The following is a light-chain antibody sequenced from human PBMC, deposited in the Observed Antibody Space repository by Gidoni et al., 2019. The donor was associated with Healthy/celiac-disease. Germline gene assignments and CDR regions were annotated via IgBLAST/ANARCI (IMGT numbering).Light chain of an antibody. J-gene: IGKJ2*01. Sequence: EIVKTQSPATLSVSPGERATLSCRASQSVSSNLAWYQQKPGQAPRLLIYGASTRAPGIPARFSGSGSGTEFTLTLSSLQSEDFAVYYCQQYNNWPPSYTFGQGTKLEIQ. CDR1: QSVSSN. CDR3: QQYNNWPPSYT. CDR2: GAS. V-gene: IGKV3-15*01.